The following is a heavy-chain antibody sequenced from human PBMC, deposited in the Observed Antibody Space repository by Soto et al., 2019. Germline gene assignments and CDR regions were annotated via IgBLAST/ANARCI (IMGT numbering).Heavy chain of an antibody. CDR1: GFTFSDYY. Sequence: GGSLRLSCAASGFTFSDYYMSWIRQAPGKGLEWVSYISSSSSYTNYADSVKGRFTISRDNAKNSLYLQMNSLRAEDTAVYYCAKREVGILSQLDYWGQGTLVTVSS. D-gene: IGHD3-9*01. J-gene: IGHJ4*02. CDR2: ISSSSSYT. V-gene: IGHV3-11*03. CDR3: AKREVGILSQLDY.